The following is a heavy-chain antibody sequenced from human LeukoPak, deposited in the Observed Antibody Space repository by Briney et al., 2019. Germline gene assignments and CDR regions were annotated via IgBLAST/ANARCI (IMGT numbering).Heavy chain of an antibody. CDR1: GFTFSNYA. Sequence: ATALRLSCEASGFTFSNYAIYWVRQAPGKGLEWVAVISTDGNYKYYADSVDGRFAVCRDNSKNRVYLQMNSLSADDTAVYYCARRPVPTIKAYFDTSGQGTLVTASS. J-gene: IGHJ4*02. D-gene: IGHD5-24*01. V-gene: IGHV3-30*09. CDR3: ARRPVPTIKAYFDT. CDR2: ISTDGNYK.